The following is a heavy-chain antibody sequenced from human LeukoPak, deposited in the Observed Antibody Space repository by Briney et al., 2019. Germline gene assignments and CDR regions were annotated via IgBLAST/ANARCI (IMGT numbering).Heavy chain of an antibody. CDR3: ARSGLNRFDY. CDR1: GFTFSNAW. CDR2: FSGSGGST. J-gene: IGHJ4*02. D-gene: IGHD2-15*01. V-gene: IGHV3-23*01. Sequence: GGSLRLSCAASGFTFSNAWMSWDRQAPGKGLGWISTFSGSGGSTYYADSVKGRFSISRDNSKNTLYLQMNSLRAEDTAAYYCARSGLNRFDYWGQGTLVTVSS.